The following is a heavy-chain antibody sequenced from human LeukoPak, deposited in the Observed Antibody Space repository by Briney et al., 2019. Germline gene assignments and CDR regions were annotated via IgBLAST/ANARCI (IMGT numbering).Heavy chain of an antibody. CDR1: GFTFSSYA. Sequence: SGRSLRLSCAASGFTFSSYAMHWVRQAPGKGLEWVAVISYDGSNKYYADSVKGRFTISRDNSKNTLYLQMNSLRAEDTAVYYCTYASYSSSFDYWGQGTLVTVSS. D-gene: IGHD6-6*01. CDR2: ISYDGSNK. V-gene: IGHV3-30-3*01. CDR3: TYASYSSSFDY. J-gene: IGHJ4*02.